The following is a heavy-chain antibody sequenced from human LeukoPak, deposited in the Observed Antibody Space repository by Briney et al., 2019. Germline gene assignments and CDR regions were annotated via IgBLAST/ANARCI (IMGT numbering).Heavy chain of an antibody. J-gene: IGHJ4*02. V-gene: IGHV3-30*02. CDR2: IRYDGSRK. D-gene: IGHD4-17*01. CDR3: AKDYGDFGDSSSYLDH. CDR1: GFSFSSFG. Sequence: GGSLRLSCAASGFSFSSFGMHWVRQAPGKGLEWVTSIRYDGSRKHYTDSAKGRFTISRDNSKNTLYLQMNSLRDEDTAVYYCAKDYGDFGDSSSYLDHWGQGTLVTVSS.